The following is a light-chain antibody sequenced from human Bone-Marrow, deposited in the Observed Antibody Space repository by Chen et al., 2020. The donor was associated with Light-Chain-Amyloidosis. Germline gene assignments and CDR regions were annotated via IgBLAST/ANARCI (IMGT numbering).Light chain of an antibody. CDR1: QTISSNY. J-gene: IGKJ4*01. Sequence: IVLTPSPGTLSLSPGEGANLPCRASQTISSNYLTWYQQKFGQAPRLLIYGSSSRATGIPDRFTGSGSGTDFTLTINRLEPEDFAMYYCQQYGTSPLTFGGGTKVEIK. CDR2: GSS. V-gene: IGKV3-20*01. CDR3: QQYGTSPLT.